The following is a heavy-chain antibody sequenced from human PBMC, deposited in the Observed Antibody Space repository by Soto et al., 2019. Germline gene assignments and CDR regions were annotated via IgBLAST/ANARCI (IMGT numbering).Heavy chain of an antibody. CDR2: IGGDGAEI. V-gene: IGHV3-74*01. CDR3: GSDNGNFL. Sequence: LSLSWGVAGCTFSSFWILWVRQVPGKGLVWVSRIGGDGAEITYADSVKGRFTISRDNAKNTLYLQMNNLRAEDTAVYFCGSDNGNFLWGQGTPVTVSS. CDR1: GCTFSSFW. J-gene: IGHJ4*02. D-gene: IGHD1-1*01.